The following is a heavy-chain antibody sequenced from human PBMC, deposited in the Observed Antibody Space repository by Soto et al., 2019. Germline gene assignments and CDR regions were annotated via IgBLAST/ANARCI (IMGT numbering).Heavy chain of an antibody. V-gene: IGHV3-9*01. CDR3: AKDILTTVTLYYFDY. J-gene: IGHJ4*02. D-gene: IGHD4-17*01. CDR1: GFTFDDYA. Sequence: VQLVESGGGLVQPGRSLRLSCAASGFTFDDYAMHWVRQAPGKGLEWVSGISWNSGSIGYADSVKGRFTISRDNAKNSLYLQMNSLRAEDTALYYCAKDILTTVTLYYFDYWGQGTLVTVSS. CDR2: ISWNSGSI.